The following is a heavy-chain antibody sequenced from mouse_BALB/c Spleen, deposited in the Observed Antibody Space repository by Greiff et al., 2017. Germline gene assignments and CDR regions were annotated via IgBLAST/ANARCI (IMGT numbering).Heavy chain of an antibody. Sequence: EVMLVESGGGLVKPGGSLKLSCAASGFTFSDYYMYWVRQTPEKRLEWVATISDGGSYTYYPDSVKGRFTISRDNAKNNLYLQMCRLKSEDTAMYYCAREGAMDYWGQGTSVTVSA. CDR3: AREGAMDY. V-gene: IGHV5-4*02. CDR2: ISDGGSYT. J-gene: IGHJ4*01. CDR1: GFTFSDYY.